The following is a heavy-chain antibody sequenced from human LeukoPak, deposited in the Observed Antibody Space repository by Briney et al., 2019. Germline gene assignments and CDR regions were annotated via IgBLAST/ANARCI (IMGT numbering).Heavy chain of an antibody. D-gene: IGHD5-18*01. V-gene: IGHV3-7*01. Sequence: PGGSLRLSCAASGFTFSSYWMSWVRQAPGKGLEWVANIKQDGSEKYYVDSVKGRFTISRDNAKNSLYLQVNSLRAEDTAVYYCAREADTAMVGDAFDIWGQGTMVTVSS. CDR1: GFTFSSYW. J-gene: IGHJ3*02. CDR2: IKQDGSEK. CDR3: AREADTAMVGDAFDI.